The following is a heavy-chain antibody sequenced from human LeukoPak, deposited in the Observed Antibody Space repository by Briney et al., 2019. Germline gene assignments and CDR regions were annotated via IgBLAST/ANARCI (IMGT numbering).Heavy chain of an antibody. J-gene: IGHJ4*02. V-gene: IGHV3-53*01. CDR3: ARDRSDGFDY. CDR2: LYSGGNT. CDR1: GFTVSSNS. Sequence: GGSLRLSCAASGFTVSSNSMSWVRQAPGKGLEWVSVLYSGGNTYYADSVKGRFTISRDNSKNTLYLQMNSLRTEDTAVYYCARDRSDGFDYWGQGTLVTVSS.